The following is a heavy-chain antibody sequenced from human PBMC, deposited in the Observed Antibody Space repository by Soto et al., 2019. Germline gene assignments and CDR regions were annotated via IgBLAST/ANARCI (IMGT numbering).Heavy chain of an antibody. CDR3: AKDRLGIAAAKYFDY. CDR1: GFTFSSYA. CDR2: ISGSGGST. D-gene: IGHD6-13*01. J-gene: IGHJ4*02. V-gene: IGHV3-23*01. Sequence: GGSLRLSCAASGFTFSSYAMSWVRQAPGKGLEWVSAISGSGGSTYYADSVKGRFTISRDNSKNTLYLQMNSLRAEDKAVYYCAKDRLGIAAAKYFDYWGQGTLVTVSS.